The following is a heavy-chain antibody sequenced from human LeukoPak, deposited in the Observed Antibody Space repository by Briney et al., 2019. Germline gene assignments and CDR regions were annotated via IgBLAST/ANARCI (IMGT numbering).Heavy chain of an antibody. V-gene: IGHV4-59*01. CDR3: ARGNKAMVPGYYYYGMDV. CDR1: GGSISSYY. D-gene: IGHD5-18*01. Sequence: KPSETLSLTCTVSGGSISSYYWSWIRQPPGKGLEWIGYIYYSGSTNYNPSLKSRVTISVDTSKNQFSLKLSSVTAADTAVYYCARGNKAMVPGYYYYGMDVWGQGTTVTVSS. CDR2: IYYSGST. J-gene: IGHJ6*02.